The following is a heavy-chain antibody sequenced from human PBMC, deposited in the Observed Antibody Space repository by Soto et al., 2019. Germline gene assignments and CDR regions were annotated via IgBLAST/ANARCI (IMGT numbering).Heavy chain of an antibody. CDR1: GASIDRFY. J-gene: IGHJ4*02. Sequence: PSETLSLTCYVSGASIDRFYWSWIRQPAGKGLEWIGHIYSTGLTNYNPSLRSRVTMPVDSPNRQFSLKLTSVTAADTAVYYCARDWELPRFDSWGPGTLVTVSS. V-gene: IGHV4-4*07. D-gene: IGHD1-7*01. CDR3: ARDWELPRFDS. CDR2: IYSTGLT.